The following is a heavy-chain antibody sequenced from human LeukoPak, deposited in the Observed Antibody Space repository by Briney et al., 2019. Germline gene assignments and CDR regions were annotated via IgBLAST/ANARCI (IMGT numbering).Heavy chain of an antibody. D-gene: IGHD3-10*01. CDR1: GYTFTSYD. CDR3: ARLLYVRGVMLRQYYYYGMDV. J-gene: IGHJ6*04. V-gene: IGHV1-8*01. CDR2: MNPNSGNT. Sequence: ASVKVSCKASGYTFTSYDINWVRQATGQGLEWMGWMNPNSGNTGYAQKFQGRVTMTRNTSISTAYMELSSLRSEDTAVYYFARLLYVRGVMLRQYYYYGMDVWGKGTTVTVSS.